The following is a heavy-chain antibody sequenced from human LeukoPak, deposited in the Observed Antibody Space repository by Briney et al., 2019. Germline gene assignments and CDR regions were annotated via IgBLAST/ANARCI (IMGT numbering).Heavy chain of an antibody. V-gene: IGHV3-53*04. CDR3: ARTSSGLHMDV. CDR1: GFTVSSNY. Sequence: PGGSLRLSCAASGFTVSSNYMSWVRQAPGKGLEWVSVIYSGGSTYYADSVKGRFTTSRHNSKNTLYLQMNSLRAEDTAVYYCARTSSGLHMDVWGQGTTVTVSS. J-gene: IGHJ6*02. D-gene: IGHD6-19*01. CDR2: IYSGGST.